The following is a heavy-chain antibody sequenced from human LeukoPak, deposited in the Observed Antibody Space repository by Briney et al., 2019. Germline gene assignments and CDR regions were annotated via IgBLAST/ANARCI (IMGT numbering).Heavy chain of an antibody. Sequence: PSETLSLTCTVSGGSISSGGYYWSWIRQPPGKGLEWIGYIYHSGSTYYNPSLKSRVTISVDRSKNQFSLKLSSVTAADTAVYYCARGGGGTLFVAELWGQGTRVTVSS. CDR3: ARGGGGTLFVAEL. CDR2: IYHSGST. V-gene: IGHV4-30-2*01. J-gene: IGHJ4*02. D-gene: IGHD1-1*01. CDR1: GGSISSGGYY.